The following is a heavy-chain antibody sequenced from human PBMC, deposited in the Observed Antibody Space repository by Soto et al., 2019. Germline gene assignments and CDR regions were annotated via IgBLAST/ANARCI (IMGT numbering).Heavy chain of an antibody. V-gene: IGHV1-18*01. CDR2: ISAYNGNT. D-gene: IGHD2-2*01. CDR3: ARPTKLLYCSSTSCQSRVSGMDV. J-gene: IGHJ6*02. Sequence: ASVKVSCKASGYTFTSYGISWVRQAPGQGLEWMGWISAYNGNTNYAQKLQGRVTMTTDTSTSTAYMELRSLRSDDTAVYYCARPTKLLYCSSTSCQSRVSGMDVWGQGTTVTVSS. CDR1: GYTFTSYG.